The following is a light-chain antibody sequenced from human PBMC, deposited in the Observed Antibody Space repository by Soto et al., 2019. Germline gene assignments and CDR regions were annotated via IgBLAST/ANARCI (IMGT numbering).Light chain of an antibody. CDR2: DAS. J-gene: IGKJ1*01. V-gene: IGKV3-11*01. Sequence: EIVLTLSPATLSLYPGERATLTCRASQSVSSYLAWYQQKPGQAPRLLIYDASNRATGIPARFSGSGSGTDFTLTISSLEPEDFAVYYCEQRSNWPTFGQGTKVDVK. CDR3: EQRSNWPT. CDR1: QSVSSY.